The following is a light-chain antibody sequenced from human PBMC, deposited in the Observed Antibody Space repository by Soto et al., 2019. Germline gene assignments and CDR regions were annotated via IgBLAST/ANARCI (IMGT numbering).Light chain of an antibody. J-gene: IGLJ2*01. V-gene: IGLV2-8*01. CDR1: SSDVGAYNY. Sequence: QSVLTQPPSASGSPGQSVTISCTGTSSDVGAYNYVSWYQRHPGKGPKLMIYEVSKQTSGVPDRFSGSKSGNTASLTVSGLQAEDEADYYCSSFAGSNTVFGGGTKVTVL. CDR3: SSFAGSNTV. CDR2: EVS.